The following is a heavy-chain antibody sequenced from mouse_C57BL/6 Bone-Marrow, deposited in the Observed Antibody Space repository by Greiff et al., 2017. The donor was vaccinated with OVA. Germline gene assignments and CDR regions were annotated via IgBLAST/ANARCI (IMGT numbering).Heavy chain of an antibody. CDR3: TTWGWLLPAMDY. V-gene: IGHV14-4*01. D-gene: IGHD2-3*01. CDR1: GFNIKDDY. CDR2: IDPENGDT. Sequence: VQLQQSGAELVRPGASVKLSCTASGFNIKDDYMHWVKQRPEQGLEWIGWIDPENGDTEYASKFQGKATITADTSSNTAYLQLSSLTSEDTAVYYCTTWGWLLPAMDYWGQGTSVTVSS. J-gene: IGHJ4*01.